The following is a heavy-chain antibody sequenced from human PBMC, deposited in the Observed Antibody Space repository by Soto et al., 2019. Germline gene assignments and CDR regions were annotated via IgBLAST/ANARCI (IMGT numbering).Heavy chain of an antibody. CDR1: GFTFSSYA. D-gene: IGHD3-3*01. CDR3: SREDGYRGRFSF. CDR2: ISGSGGST. V-gene: IGHV3-23*01. Sequence: GGSLRLSCAASGFTFSSYAMSWVRQAPGKGLEWVSAISGSGGSTYYADSVKGRFTISRDNSKNTLYLQMNSLRAEDTAVYYFSREDGYRGRFSFWGQGSLVPVSS. J-gene: IGHJ4*02.